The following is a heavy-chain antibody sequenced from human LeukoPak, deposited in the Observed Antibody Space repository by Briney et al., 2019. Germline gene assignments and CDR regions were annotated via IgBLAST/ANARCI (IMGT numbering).Heavy chain of an antibody. CDR3: ARENNGSYREFDH. CDR2: IYIRGST. J-gene: IGHJ4*02. Sequence: PSETLSLTCTVPGDSISRHYWCWIRQPAGKGLEWIARIYIRGSTNYNASLTSRVSISVDTSKNQFSLKLSSVTAADAAVFYCARENNGSYREFDHWGEGTLVSV. D-gene: IGHD1-26*01. V-gene: IGHV4-4*07. CDR1: GDSISRHY.